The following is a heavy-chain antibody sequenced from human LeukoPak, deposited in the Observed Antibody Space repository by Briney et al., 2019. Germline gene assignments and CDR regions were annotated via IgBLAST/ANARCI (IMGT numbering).Heavy chain of an antibody. CDR1: GYIFTSYY. J-gene: IGHJ5*02. CDR2: INPSSGST. Sequence: ASVKVSCKASGYIFTSYYMHWVRQAPGQGLQWMGIINPSSGSTTYAQKFQGRVTMTRDMSTSTAYMELSSLRSEDMAVYYCTLYNHWGQGTLVTVSS. D-gene: IGHD2-2*02. V-gene: IGHV1-46*01. CDR3: TLYNH.